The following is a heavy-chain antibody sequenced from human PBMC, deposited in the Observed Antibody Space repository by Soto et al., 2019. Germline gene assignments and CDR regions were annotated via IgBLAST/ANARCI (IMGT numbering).Heavy chain of an antibody. J-gene: IGHJ6*02. V-gene: IGHV4-59*01. D-gene: IGHD4-17*01. CDR1: GGSISSYY. CDR3: ARSNYGDYDGHHYYYYGMDV. CDR2: IYYSGST. Sequence: QVQLQESGPGLVKPSETLSLTCTVSGGSISSYYWSWIRQPPGKGLEWIGYIYYSGSTNYNPSPKSRVTISVDTSKNQFSLKLSSVTAADTAVYYCARSNYGDYDGHHYYYYGMDVWGQGTTVTVSS.